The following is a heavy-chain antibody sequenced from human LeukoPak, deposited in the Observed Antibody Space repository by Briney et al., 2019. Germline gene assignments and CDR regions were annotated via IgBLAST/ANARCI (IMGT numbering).Heavy chain of an antibody. V-gene: IGHV4-39*01. J-gene: IGHJ5*01. CDR1: GGSISSGSYY. CDR2: ICYSGST. CDR3: ATLTDTYYDFWLYS. D-gene: IGHD3-3*01. Sequence: SETLSLTCTVYGGSISSGSYYWGWMRQPPGKGLEGMVNICYSGSTYYNPSLKSRVTISVDKSKNQFSLRLTSVTAADTAGYYCATLTDTYYDFWLYSWGQGTLVPVSS.